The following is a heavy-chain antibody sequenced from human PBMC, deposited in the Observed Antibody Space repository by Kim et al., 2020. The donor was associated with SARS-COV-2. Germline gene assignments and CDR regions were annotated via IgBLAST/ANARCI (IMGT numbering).Heavy chain of an antibody. CDR1: AV. CDR2: ISPDGGGK. V-gene: IGHV3-30*03. D-gene: IGHD6-19*01. CDR3: AREGYSSGYCGAFNI. J-gene: IGHJ3*02. Sequence: GGSLRLSYVAYAVVHWVRQAPGKGLEWVAAISPDGGGKYYGDSLKDRITVSRDESKRTSFLQLDSVTPEDSAVYYCAREGYSSGYCGAFNIWGQGAMVTV.